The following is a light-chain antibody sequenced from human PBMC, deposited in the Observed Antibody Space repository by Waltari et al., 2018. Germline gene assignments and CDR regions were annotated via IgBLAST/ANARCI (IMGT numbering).Light chain of an antibody. CDR3: QQFNDWPRT. J-gene: IGKJ1*01. CDR2: AAS. CDR1: RSVSRN. V-gene: IGKV3-15*01. Sequence: EVVMTQFPATLSVSPGESATLSCRASRSVSRNIVWYQQRPGRAPRPLIYAASTRTTDTPARFSGSGSGTGFSLTISRLQSEDFAVYYCQQFNDWPRTFGQGTRVEIK.